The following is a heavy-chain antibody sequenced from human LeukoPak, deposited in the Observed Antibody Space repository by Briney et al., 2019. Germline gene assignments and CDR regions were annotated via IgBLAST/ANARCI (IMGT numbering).Heavy chain of an antibody. CDR2: ISSSGSTI. J-gene: IGHJ4*02. V-gene: IGHV3-48*03. CDR3: AKGAGYYGDYDFDY. D-gene: IGHD4-17*01. CDR1: GFTFSSYE. Sequence: GGSLRLSCAPSGFTFSSYEMTWVRQAPGKGLEWVSYISSSGSTIYYADSVKGRFTISRDNAKNSLYLQMNSLRAEDTAVYYCAKGAGYYGDYDFDYWGQGTLVTVSS.